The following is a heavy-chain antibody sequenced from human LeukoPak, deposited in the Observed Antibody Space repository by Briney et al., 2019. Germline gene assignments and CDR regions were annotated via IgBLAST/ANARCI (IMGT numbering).Heavy chain of an antibody. Sequence: PGGSLRLSCAASGVTFSSYGMHWVRQAPGKGLEWVALISSDGNDKLYVDSVKGRFTISRDDSKSTLYLQMNSLRAEDTAVYYCTTKVIRGNSGDDYDDWGQGTLVTVSS. D-gene: IGHD5-12*01. CDR2: ISSDGNDK. CDR3: TTKVIRGNSGDDYDD. J-gene: IGHJ4*02. V-gene: IGHV3-30*03. CDR1: GVTFSSYG.